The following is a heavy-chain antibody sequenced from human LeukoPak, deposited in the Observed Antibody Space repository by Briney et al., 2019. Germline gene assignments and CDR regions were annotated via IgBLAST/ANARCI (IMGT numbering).Heavy chain of an antibody. V-gene: IGHV3-23*01. D-gene: IGHD3-3*01. J-gene: IGHJ2*01. CDR1: GFTFSSYA. Sequence: GGSLRLSCAASGFTFSSYAMSWVRQAPGKGLEWVSAISGSGGSTYYADSVKGRFTISRDNSKNTLYLQMNSLRAEDTAVYYCAKRSIFAVLIINWFFDLWGRGTLVTVSS. CDR3: AKRSIFAVLIINWFFDL. CDR2: ISGSGGST.